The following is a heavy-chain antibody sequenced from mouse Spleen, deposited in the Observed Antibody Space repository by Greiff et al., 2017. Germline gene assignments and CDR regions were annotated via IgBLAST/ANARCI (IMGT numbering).Heavy chain of an antibody. Sequence: VQLKQSGPELVKPGASVKIPCKASGYTFTDYNMDWVKQSHGKSLEWIGDINPNNGGTIYNQKFKGKATLTVDKSSSTAYMELRSLTSEDTAVYYCARKDWDGYYSYWYFDVWGAGTTVTVSS. V-gene: IGHV1-18*01. J-gene: IGHJ1*01. CDR1: GYTFTDYN. CDR3: ARKDWDGYYSYWYFDV. CDR2: INPNNGGT. D-gene: IGHD2-3*01.